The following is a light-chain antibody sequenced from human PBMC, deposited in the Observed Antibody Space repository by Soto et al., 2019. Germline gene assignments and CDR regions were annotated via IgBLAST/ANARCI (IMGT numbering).Light chain of an antibody. CDR3: MQILENSHT. J-gene: IGKJ2*01. Sequence: DIVMTQSPLSLPVTPGEPASISCRSSQSLLHSNGYTYLDWYLQKPGQSPQLLIYLGSLRASGVPDRFIGRASGTDFTLKISRVEAEDVGVYYCMQILENSHTFGQGTKLEIK. CDR1: QSLLHSNGYTY. V-gene: IGKV2-28*01. CDR2: LGS.